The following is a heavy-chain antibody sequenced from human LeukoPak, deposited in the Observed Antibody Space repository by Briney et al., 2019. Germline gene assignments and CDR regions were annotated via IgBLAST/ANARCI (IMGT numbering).Heavy chain of an antibody. CDR2: IYYSGST. J-gene: IGHJ4*02. CDR1: GGSISSYY. V-gene: IGHV4-59*01. CDR3: ASLRDPKFDY. Sequence: SETLSLTCTVSGGSISSYYWSWIRQPPGKGLEWIGYIYYSGSTNYNPSLKSRVTISVDTSKNQFSLKLSSVTAADTAVYYCASLRDPKFDYWGQGTLVTVSS.